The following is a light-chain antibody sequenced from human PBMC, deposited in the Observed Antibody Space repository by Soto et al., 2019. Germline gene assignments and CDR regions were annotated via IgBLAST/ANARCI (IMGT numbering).Light chain of an antibody. CDR2: KAS. V-gene: IGKV1-5*03. CDR1: ESISSW. Sequence: DIQMTQSPSTLSASVGDRIIITCRASESISSWLAWYQQKPGKAPKLLIYKASTLGSGVPSRFSASGSGTEFTLTISSLQADDSATYFCHQYSASHTFGGGTKVEIK. CDR3: HQYSASHT. J-gene: IGKJ4*01.